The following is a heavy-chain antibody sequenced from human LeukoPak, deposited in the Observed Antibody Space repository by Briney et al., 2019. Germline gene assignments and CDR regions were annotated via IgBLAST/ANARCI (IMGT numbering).Heavy chain of an antibody. CDR2: IIPMFGTA. CDR1: GGTFSIYA. Sequence: GSSVKVSCKASGGTFSIYAFTWVRQAAGQGLEWMGGIIPMFGTANFAQNFQGRVPITADKSTSTAYMELSSLRSEDTAVYYCARVDMLTGYYFFDYWGQGTLVTVSS. D-gene: IGHD3-9*01. J-gene: IGHJ4*02. V-gene: IGHV1-69*06. CDR3: ARVDMLTGYYFFDY.